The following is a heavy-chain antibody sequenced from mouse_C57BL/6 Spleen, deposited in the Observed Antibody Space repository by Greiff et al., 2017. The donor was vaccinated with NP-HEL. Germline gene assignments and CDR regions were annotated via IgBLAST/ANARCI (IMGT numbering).Heavy chain of an antibody. Sequence: EVKLMESGGGLVKPGGSLKLSCAASGFTFSDYGMHWVRQAPEKGLEWVAYISSGSSTIYYADTVKGRFTISRDNAKNTLFLQMTSLRSEDTAMYYCARWLGRNWYFDVWGTGTTVTVSS. D-gene: IGHD4-1*01. CDR2: ISSGSSTI. V-gene: IGHV5-17*01. J-gene: IGHJ1*03. CDR3: ARWLGRNWYFDV. CDR1: GFTFSDYG.